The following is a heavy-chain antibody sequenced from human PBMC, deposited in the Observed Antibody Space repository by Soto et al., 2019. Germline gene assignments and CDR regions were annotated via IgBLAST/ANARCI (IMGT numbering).Heavy chain of an antibody. CDR2: ISSSSSYI. CDR3: ARDIVAVVAELDI. J-gene: IGHJ3*02. Sequence: GGSLRLSCAASGFTFSSYSMNWVRQAPGKGLEWVSSISSSSSYIYYADSVKGRFTISRDNAKNSLYLQMDSLRAEDTAVYYCARDIVAVVAELDIWGQGTMVTVS. CDR1: GFTFSSYS. V-gene: IGHV3-21*01. D-gene: IGHD2-15*01.